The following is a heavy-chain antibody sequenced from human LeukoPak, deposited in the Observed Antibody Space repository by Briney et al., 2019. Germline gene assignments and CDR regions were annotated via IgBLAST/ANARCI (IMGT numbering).Heavy chain of an antibody. CDR3: ARDTYGYSNLYYFDY. V-gene: IGHV1-69*04. J-gene: IGHJ4*02. CDR1: GGTFSSYA. Sequence: GASVKVSCKASGGTFSSYAISWVRQAPGQGLEWMGRIIPILGIANYAQKSQGRVTITADKSTSTAYKELSSLRSEDTAVYYCARDTYGYSNLYYFDYWGQGTLVTVSS. CDR2: IIPILGIA. D-gene: IGHD4-11*01.